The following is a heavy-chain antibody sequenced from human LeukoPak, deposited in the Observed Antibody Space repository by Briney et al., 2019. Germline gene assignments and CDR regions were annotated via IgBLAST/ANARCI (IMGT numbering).Heavy chain of an antibody. CDR2: ISYDGSNK. CDR1: GFTFSSYA. D-gene: IGHD3-22*01. V-gene: IGHV3-30*04. J-gene: IGHJ4*02. Sequence: GGSLRLSCAASGFTFSSYAMHWVRQAPGKGLEWVAVISYDGSNKYYADSVKGRFTISRDNSKNTLYLQMNSLRAEDTAVYYCAKSYYDSSGYRGDLEYWGQGTLVTVSS. CDR3: AKSYYDSSGYRGDLEY.